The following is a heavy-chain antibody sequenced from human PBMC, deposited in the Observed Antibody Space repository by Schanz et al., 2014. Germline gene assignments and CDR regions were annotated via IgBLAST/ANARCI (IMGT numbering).Heavy chain of an antibody. Sequence: DVQLLESGGGLVQPGGSLRLSCAASGFTFSSYAMSWVRQAPGKGLEWVSGFIVDSGNTYYAGSVKGRFSISRDYSKNTLYLQMSSLRAEDTALYYCAIIGVMVAVAGTRADYWGQGTLVTVSS. J-gene: IGHJ4*02. CDR2: FIVDSGNT. V-gene: IGHV3-23*01. CDR3: AIIGVMVAVAGTRADY. D-gene: IGHD6-19*01. CDR1: GFTFSSYA.